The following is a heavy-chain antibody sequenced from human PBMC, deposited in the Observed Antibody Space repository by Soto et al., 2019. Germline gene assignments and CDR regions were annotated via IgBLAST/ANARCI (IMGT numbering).Heavy chain of an antibody. CDR2: IYTSGST. CDR1: GGSISSYY. Sequence: SETLSLTCTVSGGSISSYYWSWIRQPAGKGLEWIGRIYTSGSTNYNPSLKSRVTMSVDTSKNQFSLKLSSVTAADTAVYYCARGGGRDSSGYWVLDYWGQGTLVTVSS. D-gene: IGHD3-22*01. CDR3: ARGGGRDSSGYWVLDY. J-gene: IGHJ4*02. V-gene: IGHV4-4*07.